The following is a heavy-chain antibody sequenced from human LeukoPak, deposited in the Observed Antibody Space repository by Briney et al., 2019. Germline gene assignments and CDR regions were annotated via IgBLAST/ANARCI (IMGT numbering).Heavy chain of an antibody. CDR1: GFTFDFSSSW. Sequence: PGGSLRLSCAASGFTFDFSSSWMSWVRQAPGKGLEWVGNIQPDGSEQYPVDSVKGRFTISRDNSRKLLFLQMNSLRVEDTAVYYCAKAPVTTCSGAYCYPFDYWGQGTLVTVSS. J-gene: IGHJ4*02. CDR2: IQPDGSEQ. D-gene: IGHD2-21*01. V-gene: IGHV3-7*01. CDR3: AKAPVTTCSGAYCYPFDY.